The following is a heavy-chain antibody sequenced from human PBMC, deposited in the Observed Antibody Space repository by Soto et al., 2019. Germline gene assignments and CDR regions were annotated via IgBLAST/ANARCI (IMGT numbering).Heavy chain of an antibody. D-gene: IGHD3-3*01. Sequence: SETLSLTCAVSGYSISSSNWWGWIRQPPGKGLEWIGYIYYSGTTYYNPSLKSRVTMSVDTSKNQFSLKLTSVTAVDTAVYYCARMEIQGPRGHSGQGTLVSVS. J-gene: IGHJ4*02. CDR3: ARMEIQGPRGH. CDR2: IYYSGTT. CDR1: GYSISSSNW. V-gene: IGHV4-28*01.